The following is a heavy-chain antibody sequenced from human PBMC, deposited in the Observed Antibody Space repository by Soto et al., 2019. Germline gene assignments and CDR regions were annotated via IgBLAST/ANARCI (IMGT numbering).Heavy chain of an antibody. D-gene: IGHD3-10*01. Sequence: SETLSLTCTVSGGSISSGGYYWCWIRQHPGKGLEWIGYIYYSGRTYYNPSLKSRVNISVDTSKNQFSLKLSSVTDADTAVYYCARGPLTMVRGVIMTPVDYWGQGTLVTVSS. CDR3: ARGPLTMVRGVIMTPVDY. V-gene: IGHV4-31*03. CDR1: GGSISSGGYY. J-gene: IGHJ4*02. CDR2: IYYSGRT.